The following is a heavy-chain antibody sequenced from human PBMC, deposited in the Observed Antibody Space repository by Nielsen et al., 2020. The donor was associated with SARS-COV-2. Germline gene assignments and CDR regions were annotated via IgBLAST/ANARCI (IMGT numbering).Heavy chain of an antibody. CDR1: GYTFTSYY. CDR3: AREGVGGWYYY. D-gene: IGHD6-19*01. V-gene: IGHV1-46*01. CDR2: INPSGGST. Sequence: ASVKVSCKASGYTFTSYYMHWVRQAPGQGLEWMGIINPSGGSTSYAQKFQGRVTITRDTSTSTVYMELSSLRSEDTAVYYCAREGVGGWYYYWGQGTLVTVSS. J-gene: IGHJ4*02.